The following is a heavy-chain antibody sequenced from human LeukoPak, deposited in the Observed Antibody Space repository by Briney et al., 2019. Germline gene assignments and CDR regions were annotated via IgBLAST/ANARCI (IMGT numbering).Heavy chain of an antibody. J-gene: IGHJ4*02. D-gene: IGHD2-15*01. CDR3: VRYCSGGTCYSGFDF. CDR2: INHSGST. V-gene: IGHV4-34*01. CDR1: GGSFSGYY. Sequence: SETLSLTCAVYGGSFSGYYWSWIRQPPGKGLEWIGEINHSGSTNYNPSLKSRVTISVDTSKNQFSLKLSSVTAADTAVYYCVRYCSGGTCYSGFDFWGQGTLVTVSS.